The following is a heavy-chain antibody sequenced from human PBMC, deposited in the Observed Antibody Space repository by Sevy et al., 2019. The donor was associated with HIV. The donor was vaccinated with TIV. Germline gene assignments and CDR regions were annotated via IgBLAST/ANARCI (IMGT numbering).Heavy chain of an antibody. CDR3: ARDQGAVVIVAATFFEY. J-gene: IGHJ4*02. V-gene: IGHV3-30*04. CDR2: ISYDGSNK. D-gene: IGHD2-15*01. Sequence: GGSLRLSCAASGFTFSSYAMHWVRQAPGKGLEWVAVISYDGSNKYYADSVKGRFTISRDNSNNTLYLEMNSLRIEDTAVYYCARDQGAVVIVAATFFEYWGQGTLVTVSS. CDR1: GFTFSSYA.